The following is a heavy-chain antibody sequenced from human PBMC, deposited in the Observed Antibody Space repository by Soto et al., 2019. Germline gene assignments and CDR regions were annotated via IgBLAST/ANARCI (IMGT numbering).Heavy chain of an antibody. CDR3: AKRGVYKPDY. D-gene: IGHD1-1*01. Sequence: AGSPRLSCSASGFTFASYTMNWVRQAPGKGLECVSSISGSGGNTYYADSVKGRFTISRDNSKNTLYLQMTSLRVDDTAVYYCAKRGVYKPDYWGQGTLVTVSS. J-gene: IGHJ4*02. CDR1: GFTFASYT. CDR2: ISGSGGNT. V-gene: IGHV3-23*01.